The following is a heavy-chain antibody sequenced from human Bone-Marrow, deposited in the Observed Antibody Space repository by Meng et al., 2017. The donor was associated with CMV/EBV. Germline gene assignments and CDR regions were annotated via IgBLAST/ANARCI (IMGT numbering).Heavy chain of an antibody. D-gene: IGHD6-6*01. CDR2: IYYSGST. CDR1: GGSISSYY. CDR3: ARDRIAARLNWFDP. Sequence: SETLSLTCTVSGGSISSYYWSWIRQPPGKGLEWIGYIYYSGSTNYNPSLKSRVTISVDTSKNQFSLKLSSVTAADTAVYYCARDRIAARLNWFDPWGQGTRVTVYS. J-gene: IGHJ5*02. V-gene: IGHV4-59*01.